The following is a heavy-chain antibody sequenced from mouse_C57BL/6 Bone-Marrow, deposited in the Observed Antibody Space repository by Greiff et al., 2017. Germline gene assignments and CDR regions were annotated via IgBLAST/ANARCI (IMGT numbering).Heavy chain of an antibody. J-gene: IGHJ3*01. D-gene: IGHD1-1*01. Sequence: DVMLVESGGGLVKPGGSLKLSCAASGFTFSSYAMSWVRQTPEKRLEWVATISDGGSYTYYPDNVKGRFTISRDNAKNNLYLQMSHLKSEDTAMYDCARDSYGSSYLFAYWGQGTLVTVSA. CDR1: GFTFSSYA. CDR3: ARDSYGSSYLFAY. V-gene: IGHV5-4*01. CDR2: ISDGGSYT.